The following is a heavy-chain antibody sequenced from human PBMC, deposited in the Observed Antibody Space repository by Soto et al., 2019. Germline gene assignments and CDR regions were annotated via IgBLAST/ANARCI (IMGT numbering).Heavy chain of an antibody. Sequence: PSETLSLTCTVSGGSISSSSYYWGWIRQPPGKGLEWIGSIYYSGSTYYNPPLKSRVTISVDTSKNQFSLKLSSVTAADTAVYYCARQLERFVGDDFDIWGQGTMVTVSS. CDR2: IYYSGST. J-gene: IGHJ3*02. V-gene: IGHV4-39*01. CDR3: ARQLERFVGDDFDI. CDR1: GGSISSSSYY. D-gene: IGHD3-16*01.